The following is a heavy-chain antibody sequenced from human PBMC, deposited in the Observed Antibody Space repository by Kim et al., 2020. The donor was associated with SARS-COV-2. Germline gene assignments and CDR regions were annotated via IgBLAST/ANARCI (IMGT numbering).Heavy chain of an antibody. CDR2: IYPDGYP. Sequence: GGSLRLSCAASGFTVSSYVMSWVRQTPGKGLEWVSLIYPDGYPYYADSVKGRFTISRDTSESTLYLQTNSLRADDTAVYYCGRLDFGDDYWGQGTLVTVSS. J-gene: IGHJ4*02. V-gene: IGHV3-53*01. CDR3: GRLDFGDDY. D-gene: IGHD4-17*01. CDR1: GFTVSSYV.